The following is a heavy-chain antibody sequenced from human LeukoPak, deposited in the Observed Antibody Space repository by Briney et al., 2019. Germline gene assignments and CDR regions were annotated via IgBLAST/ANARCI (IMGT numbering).Heavy chain of an antibody. J-gene: IGHJ4*02. D-gene: IGHD6-19*01. CDR2: ISSSSSYI. Sequence: GGSLRLSCAASGFTFSSYSMNWVRQAPGEGLEWVSSISSSSSYIYYADSVEGRFTISRDNAKNSLHLQLNSLRAEDTAVYYCARDRQWLVFDYWGQGTLVTVSS. CDR1: GFTFSSYS. V-gene: IGHV3-21*01. CDR3: ARDRQWLVFDY.